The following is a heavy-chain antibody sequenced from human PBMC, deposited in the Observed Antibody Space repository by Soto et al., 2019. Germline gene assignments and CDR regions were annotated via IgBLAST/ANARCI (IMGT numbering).Heavy chain of an antibody. D-gene: IGHD3-10*01. V-gene: IGHV3-7*03. J-gene: IGHJ4*02. CDR1: GFTFSTYW. CDR3: ARDHSGTMGSCDQ. Sequence: EVQLVESGGGLVQPGGSLRLSCAASGFTFSTYWMSWVRQAPGKGLEWVANIKQDGSEKYYVDSVKGRFTISRDNAKNSLYLQMNSLRAGNAAGYYCARDHSGTMGSCDQWGQGTLATVSP. CDR2: IKQDGSEK.